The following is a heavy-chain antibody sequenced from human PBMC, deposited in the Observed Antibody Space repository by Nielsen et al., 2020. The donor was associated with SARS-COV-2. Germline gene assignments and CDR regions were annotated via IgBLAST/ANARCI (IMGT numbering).Heavy chain of an antibody. CDR3: AKWTGALIYFYGMDV. J-gene: IGHJ6*02. CDR2: ISGSGGST. D-gene: IGHD3/OR15-3a*01. Sequence: WIRQPPGKGLEWVSAISGSGGSTYYADSVKGRFTISRDNSKNTLYLQMNSLRAEDTAVYYCAKWTGALIYFYGMDVWGQGTTVTVSS. V-gene: IGHV3-23*01.